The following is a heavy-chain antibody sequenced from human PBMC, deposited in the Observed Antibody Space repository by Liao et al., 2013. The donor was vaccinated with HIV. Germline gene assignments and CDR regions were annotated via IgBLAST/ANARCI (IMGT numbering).Heavy chain of an antibody. Sequence: QVQLQESGSGLVKPSETLSLTCTVSGVSISSYYWSWIRQPAGKGLEWIGRIYTSGSTNYNPSLKSRVTMSVDTSKNQFSLKLTSVTAADAAIYFCARVAPDYYDSSGYSHFDYWGQGTLVTVSS. D-gene: IGHD3-22*01. CDR3: ARVAPDYYDSSGYSHFDY. J-gene: IGHJ4*02. CDR2: IYTSGST. CDR1: GVSISSYY. V-gene: IGHV4-4*07.